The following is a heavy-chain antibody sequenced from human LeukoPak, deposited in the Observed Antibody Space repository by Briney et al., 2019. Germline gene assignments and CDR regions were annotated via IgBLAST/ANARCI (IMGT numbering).Heavy chain of an antibody. CDR1: GYSISTGYY. J-gene: IGHJ4*02. CDR2: FYHGGST. D-gene: IGHD3-22*01. CDR3: ARDGVNYYDISGYDI. Sequence: PSETLSLTCTVSGYSISTGYYWDWIRQPPGKGLEWIGTFYHGGSTYYNPSLKSRVTISVDTSKNQFSLKLSSVTAADTAVYYCARDGVNYYDISGYDIWGRGTLVTVSS. V-gene: IGHV4-38-2*02.